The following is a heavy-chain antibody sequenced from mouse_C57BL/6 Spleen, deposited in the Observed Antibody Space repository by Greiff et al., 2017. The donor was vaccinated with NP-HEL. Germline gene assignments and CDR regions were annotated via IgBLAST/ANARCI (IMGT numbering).Heavy chain of an antibody. CDR1: GYTFTSYW. J-gene: IGHJ4*01. CDR2: IDPHSGGT. Sequence: QVHVKQPGAELVKPGASVKLSCKASGYTFTSYWMHWVKQRPGRGLEWIGRIDPHSGGTKYTEKFKSKATLTVYNPSSPAYMQLSSLTSDDSAVYYWSITTVVARYAMDYWGQGTSVTVAS. D-gene: IGHD1-1*01. CDR3: SITTVVARYAMDY. V-gene: IGHV1-72*01.